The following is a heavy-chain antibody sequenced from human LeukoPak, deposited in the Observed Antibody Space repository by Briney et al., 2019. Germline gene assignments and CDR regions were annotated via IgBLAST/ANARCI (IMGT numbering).Heavy chain of an antibody. CDR3: AREGIAVAGTRDYYYYYYMDV. D-gene: IGHD6-19*01. CDR2: TYYRSKWYK. J-gene: IGHJ6*03. CDR1: GDSVSSNSAA. Sequence: SQTLSLTCAISGDSVSSNSAAWNWITQSPSRGLEWLGRTYYRSKWYKDYAVSVKSRITINPDTSKNQFSLQLNSVTPEDTAVYYCAREGIAVAGTRDYYYYYYMDVWGKGTTVTVSS. V-gene: IGHV6-1*01.